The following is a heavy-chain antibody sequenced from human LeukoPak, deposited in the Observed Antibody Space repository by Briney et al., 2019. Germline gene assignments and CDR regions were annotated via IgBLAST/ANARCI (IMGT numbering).Heavy chain of an antibody. V-gene: IGHV4-61*02. CDR3: ARSDGDYIQYFDY. J-gene: IGHJ4*02. D-gene: IGHD4-17*01. Sequence: PSQTLSLTCTVSGGSISSGSYYWSWIRQPAGKGLEWIGRIYYSGSTNYNPSLKSRVTISVDTSKNQFSLKLSSVTAADTAVYYCARSDGDYIQYFDYWGQGTLVTVSS. CDR2: IYYSGST. CDR1: GGSISSGSYY.